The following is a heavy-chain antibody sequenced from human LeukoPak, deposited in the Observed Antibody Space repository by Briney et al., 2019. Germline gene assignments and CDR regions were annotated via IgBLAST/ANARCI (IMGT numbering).Heavy chain of an antibody. CDR3: ARDRGYFDSSGYYWGY. Sequence: GRSLRPSCAASGFTFSNYAVHWVRQAPGKGLQWVAVISYDGSNKYYADSVKGRFTISRDNAKNSLYLQMNSLRAEDTAVYYCARDRGYFDSSGYYWGYWGQGTLVTVSS. V-gene: IGHV3-30-3*01. CDR2: ISYDGSNK. CDR1: GFTFSNYA. J-gene: IGHJ4*02. D-gene: IGHD3-22*01.